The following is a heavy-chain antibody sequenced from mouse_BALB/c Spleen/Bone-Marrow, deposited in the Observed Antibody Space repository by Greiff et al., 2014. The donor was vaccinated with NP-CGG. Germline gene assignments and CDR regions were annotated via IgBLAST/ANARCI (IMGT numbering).Heavy chain of an antibody. Sequence: DVKLQESGGGLVKPGGSLKLSCAASGFTFSDFYMFWFRQTPEKRLEWVATISDGGTYTYYPDSVKGRFTISRDNAKNNLYRQMSSLKSEDTAMYYCARSGERYGAMDYWGQGTSATVSS. V-gene: IGHV5-4*02. J-gene: IGHJ4*01. CDR1: GFTFSDFY. CDR2: ISDGGTYT. CDR3: ARSGERYGAMDY. D-gene: IGHD1-1*02.